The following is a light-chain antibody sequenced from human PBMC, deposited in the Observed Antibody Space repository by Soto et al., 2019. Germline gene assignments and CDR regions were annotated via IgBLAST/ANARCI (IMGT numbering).Light chain of an antibody. CDR2: GAS. J-gene: IGKJ1*01. CDR3: QQYGSSPWT. V-gene: IGKV3-20*01. CDR1: QSVSSSY. Sequence: EIVLTQSPGTLSLSPGERATLSCRASQSVSSSYLAWYQQKPGQAPRPLIYGASSRAIGIPDRFSGSGSGTDFTLTISRLEPEDFAVYYCQQYGSSPWTSGQGTKGEIK.